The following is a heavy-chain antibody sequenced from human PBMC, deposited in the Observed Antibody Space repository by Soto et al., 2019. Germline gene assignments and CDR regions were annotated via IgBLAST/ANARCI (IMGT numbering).Heavy chain of an antibody. CDR2: TYYRSKWYN. V-gene: IGHV6-1*01. CDR3: ARWGSLYSGYEYAFDI. Sequence: SQTLSLTCAISGGSVSSNSAAWNWIRQSPSRGLEWLGRTYYRSKWYNDYAVSVKSRITINPDTSKNQFSLQLNSVTPEDTAVYYCARWGSLYSGYEYAFDIWGQGTMVAVSS. CDR1: GGSVSSNSAA. D-gene: IGHD5-12*01. J-gene: IGHJ3*02.